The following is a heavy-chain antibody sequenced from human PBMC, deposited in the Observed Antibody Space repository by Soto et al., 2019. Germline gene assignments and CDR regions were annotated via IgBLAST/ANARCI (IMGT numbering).Heavy chain of an antibody. J-gene: IGHJ5*02. CDR1: GVTFSSET. V-gene: IGHV1-69*01. D-gene: IGHD3-10*01. CDR2: IIPLFGTA. CDR3: ATELGENPASPLDA. Sequence: QVQLVQSGADVKKPGSSVKVSCQASGVTFSSETLGWVRQAPGQGLEWVGGIIPLFGTASYAQKFQGRVTITADESTSTVYMELSSLRSDDTAVYFCATELGENPASPLDAWGQGILVTVSS.